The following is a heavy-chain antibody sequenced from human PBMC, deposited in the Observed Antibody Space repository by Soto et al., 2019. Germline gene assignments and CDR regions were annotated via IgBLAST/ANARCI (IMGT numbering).Heavy chain of an antibody. D-gene: IGHD4-17*01. CDR1: GGTFSSYT. CDR3: ARADYGDSGGAFDI. Sequence: QVQLVQSGAEVKKPGSSVKVSCKASGGTFSSYTISWVRQAPGQGLEWMGRIIPILGIANYAQKFQGRVTITADKSTSTAYMELSSLRSEDTAVYCCARADYGDSGGAFDIWGQGTMVTVSS. J-gene: IGHJ3*02. V-gene: IGHV1-69*02. CDR2: IIPILGIA.